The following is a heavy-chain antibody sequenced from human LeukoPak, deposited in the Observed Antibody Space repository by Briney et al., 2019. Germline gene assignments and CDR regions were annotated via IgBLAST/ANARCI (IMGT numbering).Heavy chain of an antibody. CDR1: GYTFTSYA. D-gene: IGHD2-15*01. J-gene: IGHJ5*02. CDR3: ARGHPPRNIVVVVAATNWFDP. V-gene: IGHV1-3*01. Sequence: ASVKVSCKASGYTFTSYAMHWVRQAPGQRLEWMGWINAGNGNTKYSQKFQGRVTITRDTSAGTAYMELSSLRSEDTAVYYCARGHPPRNIVVVVAATNWFDPWGQGTLVTVSS. CDR2: INAGNGNT.